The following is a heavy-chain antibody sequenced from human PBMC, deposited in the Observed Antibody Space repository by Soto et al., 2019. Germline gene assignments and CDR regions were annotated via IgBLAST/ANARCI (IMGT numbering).Heavy chain of an antibody. D-gene: IGHD3-16*01. CDR1: GFTVSSNY. J-gene: IGHJ4*02. CDR2: IYSGGSA. CDR3: ARAYLRFPPDY. Sequence: PGGSLRLSCAASGFTVSSNYMSWVRQAPGKGLEWVSVIYSGGSAYYADSVKGRFTISRDNSKNTLYLQMNSLRAEDTAVYYCARAYLRFPPDYWGQGTLVTVSS. V-gene: IGHV3-53*01.